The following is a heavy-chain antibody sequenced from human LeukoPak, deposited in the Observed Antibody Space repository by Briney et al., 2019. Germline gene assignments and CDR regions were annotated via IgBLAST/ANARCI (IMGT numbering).Heavy chain of an antibody. CDR3: ARSFLTIAAAATDY. V-gene: IGHV3-21*01. CDR1: GFTFSSYS. J-gene: IGHJ4*02. D-gene: IGHD6-13*01. Sequence: GGSLRLSCAASGFTFSSYSMNWVRQAPGKGLEWVSSISSSSSYIYYADSVKGRFTISRDNAKNSLYLQMNSLRAEDTAVYYCARSFLTIAAAATDYWGQGTLVTVSS. CDR2: ISSSSSYI.